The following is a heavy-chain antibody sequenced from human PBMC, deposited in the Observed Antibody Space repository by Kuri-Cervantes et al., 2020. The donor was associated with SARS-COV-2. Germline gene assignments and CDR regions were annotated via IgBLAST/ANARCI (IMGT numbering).Heavy chain of an antibody. CDR2: IYTSGST. CDR3: ARDRGPYGSGSYYEDY. V-gene: IGHV4-61*09. D-gene: IGHD3-10*01. J-gene: IGHJ4*02. CDR1: GGSISSGSYY. Sequence: SETLSLTCTVSGGSISSGSYYWSWIRQPAGKGLEWIGYIYTSGSTNYNPSLKSRVTISVDTSKNQFSLKLSSVTAADTAVYYCARDRGPYGSGSYYEDYWGQGTLVTVSS.